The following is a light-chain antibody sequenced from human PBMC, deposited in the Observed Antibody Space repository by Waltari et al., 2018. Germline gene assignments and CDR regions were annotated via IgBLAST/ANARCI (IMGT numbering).Light chain of an antibody. CDR2: AAS. Sequence: DLQMTQSPSSLSASVGARVTITCRASQDISNSLSWYQQKPGKVPKLLIPAASTLQSGVPSRFSGSGSGTDFTLTIGSLQPEDVATYYCQKYNSVPYTFGQGTKLEIK. CDR3: QKYNSVPYT. J-gene: IGKJ2*01. CDR1: QDISNS. V-gene: IGKV1-27*01.